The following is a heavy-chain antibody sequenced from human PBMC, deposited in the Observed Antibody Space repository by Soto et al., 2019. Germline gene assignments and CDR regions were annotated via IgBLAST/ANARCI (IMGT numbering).Heavy chain of an antibody. J-gene: IGHJ4*02. D-gene: IGHD6-13*01. CDR2: IYYTGTT. CDR1: GGSISTYY. V-gene: IGHV4-59*01. Sequence: SETLSLTCTVSGGSISTYYWIWIRQPPGKGLEWIGYIYYTGTTNYNPSLKSRVTISVDTSNNQFYLKLNSVTAADTAAYYCARGRGSSSWVDYWGQGTLVTVSS. CDR3: ARGRGSSSWVDY.